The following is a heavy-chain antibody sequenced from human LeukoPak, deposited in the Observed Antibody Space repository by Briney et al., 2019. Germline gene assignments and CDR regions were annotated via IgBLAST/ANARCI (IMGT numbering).Heavy chain of an antibody. V-gene: IGHV1-46*01. J-gene: IGHJ4*02. CDR3: ARGIQEVVGATSFDY. CDR2: INPSGGST. Sequence: GASVKVSCKASGYTFTSYYMHWVRQAPGQGLEWMGIINPSGGSTTYAQKFQGRLTMTRDTSTNTLYMELSSLRSEDTAVYYCARGIQEVVGATSFDYWGQGTLVTVSS. CDR1: GYTFTSYY. D-gene: IGHD1-26*01.